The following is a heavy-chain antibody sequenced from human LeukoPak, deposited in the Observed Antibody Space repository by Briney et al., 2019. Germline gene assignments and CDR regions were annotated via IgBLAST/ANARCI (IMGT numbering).Heavy chain of an antibody. CDR2: ISVSGGSI. V-gene: IGHV3-23*01. CDR3: AKDYREHGDYPHYYYGMDV. CDR1: GGSFSTYY. J-gene: IGHJ6*02. Sequence: QASETLSLTCAVYGGSFSTYYWSWVRQAPGKGLEWVSAISVSGGSIYYADSVKGRFTISRDNSKNTLYLQMNSLRADDTAIYYCAKDYREHGDYPHYYYGMDVWGQGTTVTVSS. D-gene: IGHD4-17*01.